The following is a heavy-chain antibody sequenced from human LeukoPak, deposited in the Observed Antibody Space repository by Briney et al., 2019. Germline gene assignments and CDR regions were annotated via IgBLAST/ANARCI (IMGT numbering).Heavy chain of an antibody. Sequence: KPSETLSLTCTVSGGSISSSSYYWGWIRQPPGKGLEWIGSIYYSGSTYYHPSLKSRVTISVDTSKNQFSLKLSSVTAADTAVYYCARDYGDYPDAFDIWGQGTMVTVSS. CDR3: ARDYGDYPDAFDI. J-gene: IGHJ3*02. CDR2: IYYSGST. CDR1: GGSISSSSYY. V-gene: IGHV4-39*07. D-gene: IGHD4-17*01.